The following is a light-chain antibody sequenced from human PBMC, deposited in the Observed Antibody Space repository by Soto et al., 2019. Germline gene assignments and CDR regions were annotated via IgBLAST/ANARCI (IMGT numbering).Light chain of an antibody. J-gene: IGKJ4*01. CDR3: QQYGRATST. CDR2: CAS. CDR1: QSFXNNY. V-gene: IGKV3-20*01. Sequence: VLTQSPGSLSLSPGERATLSCRASQSFXNNYLAWYKQNPGQAPRLLXDCASSRATGSPDRLSGSGSATDFTLTISRLEPEDFSVYYCQQYGRATSTFGGGTKVDI.